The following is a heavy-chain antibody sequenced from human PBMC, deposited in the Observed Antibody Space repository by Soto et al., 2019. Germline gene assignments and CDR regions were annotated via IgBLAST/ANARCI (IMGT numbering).Heavy chain of an antibody. Sequence: PVGSLRLSCVASGFYFRSYEMNWVRQAPGKGLEWVSNIRANDESIYYADSVKGRVIVSRDNAKNSLFLEMNSLRVADTAVYYCERENITDGIDIWGQRTMVTVSS. CDR2: IRANDESI. CDR3: ERENITDGIDI. V-gene: IGHV3-48*03. D-gene: IGHD1-1*01. CDR1: GFYFRSYE. J-gene: IGHJ3*02.